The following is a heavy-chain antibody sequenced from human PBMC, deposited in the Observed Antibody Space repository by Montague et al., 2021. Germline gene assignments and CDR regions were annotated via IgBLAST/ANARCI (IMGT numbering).Heavy chain of an antibody. CDR1: GDSMNTYK. D-gene: IGHD1-26*01. V-gene: IGHV4-59*01. CDR2: IYSSGNT. CDR3: AREWGGFDF. Sequence: SETLSLTCTVSGDSMNTYKWNWIRQPPGKGLEWIGYIYSSGNTNYNPSLKSRVTILVDTSRNQFSLEVSSVTAADTAMYYCAREWGGFDFWGHGTMVTFPS. J-gene: IGHJ3*01.